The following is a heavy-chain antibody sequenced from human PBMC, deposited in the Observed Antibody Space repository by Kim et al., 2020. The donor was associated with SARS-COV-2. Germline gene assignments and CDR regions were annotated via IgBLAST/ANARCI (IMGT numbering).Heavy chain of an antibody. CDR3: ARVKPQWLVSYGMDV. CDR1: GFTFSSYE. V-gene: IGHV3-48*03. D-gene: IGHD6-19*01. CDR2: ISSSGSTI. Sequence: GGSLRLSCAASGFTFSSYEMKWVRQAPGKGLEWVSYISSSGSTIYYADSVKGRFTISRDNAKNSLYLQMNSLRAEDTAVYYCARVKPQWLVSYGMDVWGQGTTVTVSS. J-gene: IGHJ6*02.